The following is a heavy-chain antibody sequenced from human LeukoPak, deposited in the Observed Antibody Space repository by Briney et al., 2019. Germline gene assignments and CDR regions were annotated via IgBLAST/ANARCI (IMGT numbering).Heavy chain of an antibody. D-gene: IGHD6-19*01. CDR2: IYYSGST. CDR1: GGSISSSNYY. CDR3: ARLVAVAGVFDY. J-gene: IGHJ4*02. V-gene: IGHV4-39*02. Sequence: SETLSLTCTVPGGSISSSNYYWGWIRQPPGKGLEWIGNIYYSGSTYYNPSLKSRVTISVDTSKNHFSLKLSSVTAADTAVYYCARLVAVAGVFDYWGQGTLVTVSS.